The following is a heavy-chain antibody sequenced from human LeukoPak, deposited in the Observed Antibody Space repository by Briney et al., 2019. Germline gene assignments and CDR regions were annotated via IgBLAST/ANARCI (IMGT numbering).Heavy chain of an antibody. V-gene: IGHV3-30*02. CDR1: GFTFMSYA. CDR3: AKVLSSSNYYYFDY. Sequence: GGSLRLSCAAPGFTFMSYAMHWVRQAPGKGLEGGPFIRDEGGNEYYADSVKGRFTISRDNSKNTLYLQMNNLRAEDTAVYFCAKVLSSSNYYYFDYWGQGTLVTVSS. CDR2: IRDEGGNE. J-gene: IGHJ4*02. D-gene: IGHD6-19*01.